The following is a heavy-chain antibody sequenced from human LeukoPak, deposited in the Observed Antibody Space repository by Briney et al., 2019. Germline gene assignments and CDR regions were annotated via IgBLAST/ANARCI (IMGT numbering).Heavy chain of an antibody. CDR3: ARGTLVVPAARHYYYTMDA. Sequence: ASVKVSCKASGGTFSTYAISWVRQAPGQGLEWMGRVIPIVDITNYAQKFQGRVTITADKSTTTAYMELSSLRSEDTAVYYCARGTLVVPAARHYYYTMDAWGQGTTVTVSS. CDR2: VIPIVDIT. D-gene: IGHD2-2*01. V-gene: IGHV1-69*04. J-gene: IGHJ6*02. CDR1: GGTFSTYA.